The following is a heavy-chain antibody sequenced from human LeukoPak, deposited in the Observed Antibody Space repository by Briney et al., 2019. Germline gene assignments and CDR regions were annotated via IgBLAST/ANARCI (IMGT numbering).Heavy chain of an antibody. D-gene: IGHD6-13*01. J-gene: IGHJ4*02. Sequence: ASVKVSCKASGYTFTGYYMHWVRQAPGQGLEWMGRINPNSGGTNYAQKFQGRVTMTRDTSISTAYMELSRLRSDDTAVYYCATAPLAAAGLFDYWGQGTLVTVSS. CDR2: INPNSGGT. CDR3: ATAPLAAAGLFDY. CDR1: GYTFTGYY. V-gene: IGHV1-2*06.